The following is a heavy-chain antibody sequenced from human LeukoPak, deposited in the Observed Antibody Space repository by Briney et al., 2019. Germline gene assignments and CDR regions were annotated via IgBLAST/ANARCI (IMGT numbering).Heavy chain of an antibody. J-gene: IGHJ4*02. CDR1: GGSFSGYY. CDR3: ARSTLPSFDY. V-gene: IGHV4-34*01. CDR2: INHSGST. Sequence: PSETLSLTCAVYGGSFSGYYWSWIRQPPGKGLEWIGEINHSGSTNYNPSLKSRVTISVDTSKNQFSLKLSSVTAADTAVYYCARSTLPSFDYWGQGTLVTVSS. D-gene: IGHD5/OR15-5a*01.